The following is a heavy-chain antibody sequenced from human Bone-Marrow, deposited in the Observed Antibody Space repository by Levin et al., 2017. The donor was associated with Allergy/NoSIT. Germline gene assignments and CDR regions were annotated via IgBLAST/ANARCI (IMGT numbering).Heavy chain of an antibody. J-gene: IGHJ6*03. CDR1: GFTFSSYG. D-gene: IGHD2-2*01. CDR3: AKLGGIPAAMGNYYYYMDV. V-gene: IGHV3-30*18. Sequence: GGSLRLSCAASGFTFSSYGMHWVRQAPGKGLEWVAVISYDGSNKYYADSVKGRFTISRDNSKNTLYLQMNSLRAEDTAVYYCAKLGGIPAAMGNYYYYMDVWGKGTTVTVSS. CDR2: ISYDGSNK.